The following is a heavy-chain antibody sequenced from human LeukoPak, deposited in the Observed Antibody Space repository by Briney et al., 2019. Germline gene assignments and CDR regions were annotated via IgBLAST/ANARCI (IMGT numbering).Heavy chain of an antibody. CDR2: IFYSGST. V-gene: IGHV4-31*03. Sequence: SQTLSLTCSVSGGSISSRDHYWSWIRQHPGKGLEWIGYIFYSGSTHYNPSLKSRVTISVDPSKNQFSLKLSSVTAADTAVYYCAREGGPYRPLDYSGQGTLVTAAS. CDR1: GGSISSRDHY. CDR3: AREGGPYRPLDY. J-gene: IGHJ4*02.